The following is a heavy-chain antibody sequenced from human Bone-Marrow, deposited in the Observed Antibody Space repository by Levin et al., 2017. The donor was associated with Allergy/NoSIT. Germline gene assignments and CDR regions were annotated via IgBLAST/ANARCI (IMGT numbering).Heavy chain of an antibody. Sequence: SETLSLTCAVNGESFSGHFWTWIRQTPGKVLEWMGEINDSGSTNYNPSLKSRVTMSVDLTKRRILLTLTAVTAADTAVYYCGREAHFYGAGPVDYWAQGTLVTVSS. D-gene: IGHD3-10*01. J-gene: IGHJ4*02. CDR2: INDSGST. V-gene: IGHV4-34*01. CDR3: GREAHFYGAGPVDY. CDR1: GESFSGHF.